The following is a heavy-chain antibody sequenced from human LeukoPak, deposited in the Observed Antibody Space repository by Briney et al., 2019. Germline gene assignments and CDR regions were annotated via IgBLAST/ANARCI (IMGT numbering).Heavy chain of an antibody. J-gene: IGHJ5*02. CDR3: ARNKYYYGSRNYGVPNWFDP. V-gene: IGHV4-34*01. CDR2: INHSGST. Sequence: SETLSLTCAVYGGSFSGYYWSWIRQPPGKGLEWIGEINHSGSTNYNPSLKSRVTISVDTSKNQFSLKLSSVTAADTAVYYCARNKYYYGSRNYGVPNWFDPWGQGTLVTVSS. D-gene: IGHD3-10*01. CDR1: GGSFSGYY.